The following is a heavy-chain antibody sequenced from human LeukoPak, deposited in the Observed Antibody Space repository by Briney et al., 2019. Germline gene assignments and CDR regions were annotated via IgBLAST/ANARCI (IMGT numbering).Heavy chain of an antibody. D-gene: IGHD3-10*02. V-gene: IGHV4-34*01. CDR3: ARGGLFSDY. CDR1: GGSFSGYH. Sequence: PSETLSLTCAVYGGSFSGYHWSWIRQPPGKGLEWIGEINHSGSTNYNPSLKSRVTISVDTSKNQFSLKLSSVTAADTAVYYCARGGLFSDYWGQGTLVTVSS. J-gene: IGHJ4*02. CDR2: INHSGST.